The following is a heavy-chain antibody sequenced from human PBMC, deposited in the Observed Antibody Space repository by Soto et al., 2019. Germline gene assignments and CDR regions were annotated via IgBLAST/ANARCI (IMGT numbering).Heavy chain of an antibody. V-gene: IGHV3-30*03. CDR2: ISYDGSNK. J-gene: IGHJ2*01. CDR3: VKAGRPCGYFDL. CDR1: GFTFSSYG. D-gene: IGHD6-6*01. Sequence: QVQLVESGGGVVQPGGSLRLSCAASGFTFSSYGMHWVRQAPGKGLEWVAVISYDGSNKYYADSVKGRFTISSDNSKNTLYLQMNSLRAEDTAVYYCVKAGRPCGYFDLWGRGTLVTVSS.